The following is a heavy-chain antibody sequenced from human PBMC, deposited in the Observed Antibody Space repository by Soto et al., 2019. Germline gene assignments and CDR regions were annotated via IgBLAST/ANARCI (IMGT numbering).Heavy chain of an antibody. J-gene: IGHJ6*02. V-gene: IGHV4-34*01. Sequence: SSETLSLTCAVYGGSFSGYYWNWIRQPPGKGLEWIGEINHSGSTNYNPSLKSRVTISLDTSTSKNQFSLKLRTVTAADTAVYYCARGITMVRGVPIYGMDVWGQGTTVTV. D-gene: IGHD3-10*01. CDR1: GGSFSGYY. CDR3: ARGITMVRGVPIYGMDV. CDR2: INHSGST.